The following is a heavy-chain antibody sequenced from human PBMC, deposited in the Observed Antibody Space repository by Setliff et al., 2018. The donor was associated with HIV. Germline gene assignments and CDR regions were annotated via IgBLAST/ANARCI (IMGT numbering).Heavy chain of an antibody. CDR1: GYSISSGYY. Sequence: SETLSLTCAVSGYSISSGYYWGWIRQPPGKGLEWIGSIYHSGSTYYNPSLKSRVTKSADTSKNQFSLKLSSVTVAYTAVYHCARHAGLLWFGELWRGGEYYFDSWGQGTLVTVSS. CDR3: ARHAGLLWFGELWRGGEYYFDS. V-gene: IGHV4-38-2*01. J-gene: IGHJ4*02. D-gene: IGHD3-10*01. CDR2: IYHSGST.